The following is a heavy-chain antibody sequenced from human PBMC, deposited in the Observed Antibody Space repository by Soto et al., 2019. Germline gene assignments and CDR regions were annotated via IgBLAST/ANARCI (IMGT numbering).Heavy chain of an antibody. D-gene: IGHD5-12*01. CDR3: ARGNHRWLQLWYFDI. Sequence: QVQLVQSGAEVKKPGSSVKVSCKASGGTFSNYPISWVRQAPGQGLEWMGGIIPIFGTVNYAQKFQGRVTITADESKSTAYMELSSLRAEDTAVYYCARGNHRWLQLWYFDIWGRGPLVTVSS. J-gene: IGHJ2*01. CDR2: IIPIFGTV. CDR1: GGTFSNYP. V-gene: IGHV1-69*12.